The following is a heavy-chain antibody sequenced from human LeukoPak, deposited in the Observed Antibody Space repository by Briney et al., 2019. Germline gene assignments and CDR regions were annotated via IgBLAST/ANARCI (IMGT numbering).Heavy chain of an antibody. CDR3: ARDNRFPNIGYGGIDP. CDR1: GGSISSYY. CDR2: IYYSGST. J-gene: IGHJ5*02. Sequence: SETLSLTCTVSGGSISSYYWSWIRQPPGKGLEWIGYIYYSGSTNYNPSLKSRVTISVDTSKNQFSLKLSSVTAADTAVYYCARDNRFPNIGYGGIDPWGQGTLVTVSS. V-gene: IGHV4-59*01. D-gene: IGHD4-23*01.